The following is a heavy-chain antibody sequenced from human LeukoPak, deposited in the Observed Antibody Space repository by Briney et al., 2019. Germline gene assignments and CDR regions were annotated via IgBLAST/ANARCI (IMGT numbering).Heavy chain of an antibody. V-gene: IGHV3-21*01. CDR3: ARVLITMIVVVTDAFDI. Sequence: GGSLRLSCAASGFTFSSYSMNWVRQAPGKGLEWVSSISSSSSYIYYADSVKGRFTISRDNSKNTLYPQMNNLRAEDTAVYYCARVLITMIVVVTDAFDIWGQGTMVTVSS. CDR1: GFTFSSYS. D-gene: IGHD3-22*01. J-gene: IGHJ3*02. CDR2: ISSSSSYI.